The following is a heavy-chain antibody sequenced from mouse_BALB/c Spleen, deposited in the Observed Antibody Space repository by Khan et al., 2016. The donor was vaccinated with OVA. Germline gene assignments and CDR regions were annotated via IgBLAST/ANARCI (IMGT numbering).Heavy chain of an antibody. V-gene: IGHV5-15*02. D-gene: IGHD1-2*01. CDR2: ISDLAYTI. Sequence: EVELVESGGGLVQPGGSRKLSCAASGFTFSDSGMAWVRQAPGKGPEWVAFISDLAYTIYYGDAVTGRFTISRENAKNTLYLEMSSLRSEDTAIYYCARGGGTAPFAYWGLGTLVTVSA. CDR3: ARGGGTAPFAY. CDR1: GFTFSDSG. J-gene: IGHJ3*01.